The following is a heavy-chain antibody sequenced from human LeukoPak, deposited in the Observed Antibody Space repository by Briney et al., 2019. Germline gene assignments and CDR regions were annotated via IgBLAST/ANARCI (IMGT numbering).Heavy chain of an antibody. D-gene: IGHD3-10*01. CDR1: GFTFDDYY. CDR2: ISSSGTAT. Sequence: GGSLRLSCTASGFTFDDYYITWIRQAPGKGLAWVAYISSSGTATYYADSVKGRFTIPRDNAKNSLYLQMDSLKAEDTAMYYCARPARSGIYYPDAFENWGQGTMVTVSS. V-gene: IGHV3-11*04. CDR3: ARPARSGIYYPDAFEN. J-gene: IGHJ3*02.